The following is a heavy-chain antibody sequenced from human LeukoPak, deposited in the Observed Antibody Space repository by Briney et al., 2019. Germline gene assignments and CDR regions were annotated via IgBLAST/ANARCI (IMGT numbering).Heavy chain of an antibody. CDR1: GYTFSSYD. CDR3: ARAQLGSNRPGDF. CDR2: INAGNGNA. D-gene: IGHD6-13*01. J-gene: IGHJ4*02. V-gene: IGHV1-3*01. Sequence: VASVKVSCKASGYTFSSYDIHWVRQAPGQRLEWMGWINAGNGNAKFSPKFQGKVTITRDTSATTDYMELSNLRLEDTAVYYCARAQLGSNRPGDFWGQGTLVTVSS.